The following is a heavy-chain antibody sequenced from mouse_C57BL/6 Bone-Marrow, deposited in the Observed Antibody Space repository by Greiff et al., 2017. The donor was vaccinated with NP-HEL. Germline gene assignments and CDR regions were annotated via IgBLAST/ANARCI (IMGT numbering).Heavy chain of an antibody. CDR3: ESHYYGSSYEFAY. V-gene: IGHV1-81*01. D-gene: IGHD1-1*01. J-gene: IGHJ3*01. CDR2: IYPRSGNT. Sequence: QVQLKESGAELARPGASVKLSCKASGYTFTSYGISWVKQSTGPGLEWIGEIYPRSGNTYYTEKFKGKATLTADKSSSTAYMELRSLISEDSAVYFCESHYYGSSYEFAYWGQGTLVTVSA. CDR1: GYTFTSYG.